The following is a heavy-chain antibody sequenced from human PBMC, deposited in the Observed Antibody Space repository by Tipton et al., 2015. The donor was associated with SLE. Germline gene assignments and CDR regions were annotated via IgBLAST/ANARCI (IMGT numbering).Heavy chain of an antibody. J-gene: IGHJ4*02. CDR2: IYTSGTTSGNT. Sequence: PGLVKPSETLSLTCTVSGGSISSYYWSWIRQPAGKGLEWIGRIYTSGTTSGNTNYNPSLKSRVTISVDTSKSQFSLKLSSVTAADTAVYYCASRGRGTYFNGFDFWGQGILVTVSS. V-gene: IGHV4-4*07. CDR1: GGSISSYY. D-gene: IGHD1-26*01. CDR3: ASRGRGTYFNGFDF.